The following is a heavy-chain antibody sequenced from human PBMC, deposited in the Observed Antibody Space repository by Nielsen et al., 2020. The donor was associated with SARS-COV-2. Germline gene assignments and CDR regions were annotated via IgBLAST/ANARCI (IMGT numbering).Heavy chain of an antibody. Sequence: KISCKASGGTFSSYAISWVRQAPGQGLEWMGGIIPIFGTANYAQKFQGRVTITADESTSTAYMELSSLRSEDTAVYYCARAGEPRYYDSSGYSYYGMDVWGQGTTVTVSS. CDR3: ARAGEPRYYDSSGYSYYGMDV. J-gene: IGHJ6*02. CDR1: GGTFSSYA. V-gene: IGHV1-69*01. D-gene: IGHD3-22*01. CDR2: IIPIFGTA.